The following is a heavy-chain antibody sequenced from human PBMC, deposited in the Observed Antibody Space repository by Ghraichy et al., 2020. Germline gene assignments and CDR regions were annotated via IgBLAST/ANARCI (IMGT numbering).Heavy chain of an antibody. CDR3: ARGEFGLVD. CDR2: LSPAANII. D-gene: IGHD3/OR15-3a*01. CDR1: GFSLTDSW. J-gene: IGHJ4*02. V-gene: IGHV3-74*01. Sequence: GESLNISCAASGFSLTDSWMYWVRQVLGKGLVWVSHLSPAANIINYVESVRGRFTISRDTAKNTLFLQMDSLRVDDTAMYYCARGEFGLVDWGRGTLVTVSA.